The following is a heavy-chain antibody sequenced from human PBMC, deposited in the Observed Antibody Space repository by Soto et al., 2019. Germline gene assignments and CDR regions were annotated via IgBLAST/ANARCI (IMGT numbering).Heavy chain of an antibody. CDR3: AKGSWDYGSGSYLDY. V-gene: IGHV3-30*18. Sequence: QVQLVESGGGVVQPGRSLRLSCAASGFTFSSYGMHWVRQAPGKGLEWVAVISYDGSNKYYADSVKGRFTISRDNSKNTLYLQMNSLRAEDTAVYYCAKGSWDYGSGSYLDYWGQGTLVTVSS. D-gene: IGHD3-10*01. CDR2: ISYDGSNK. J-gene: IGHJ4*02. CDR1: GFTFSSYG.